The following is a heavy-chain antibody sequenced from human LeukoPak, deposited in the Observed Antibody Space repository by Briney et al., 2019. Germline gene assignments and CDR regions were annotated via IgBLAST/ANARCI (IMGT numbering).Heavy chain of an antibody. CDR3: ARVGYYDRQPSDY. CDR2: IIPIFGTA. J-gene: IGHJ4*02. D-gene: IGHD3-22*01. V-gene: IGHV1-69*05. CDR1: GGTFSSYA. Sequence: SVKVSCKASGGTFSSYAISWVRQAPGQGLEWMGGIIPIFGTANYAQKFQGRVTITTDESTSTAYVELSSLRSEDTAVYYCARVGYYDRQPSDYWGQGTLVTVSS.